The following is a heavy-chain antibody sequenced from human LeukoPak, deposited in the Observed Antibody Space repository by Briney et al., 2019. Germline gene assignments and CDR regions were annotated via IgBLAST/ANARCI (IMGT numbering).Heavy chain of an antibody. Sequence: ASVKVSCKASGYTFTSNAMNWVRQAPGQGLELMGWINTNTGNPTYAQGFTGRFVFSLDTSVSTAHLQISSLKAEDTAVYYRARDNAGNIDYWGQGTLVTVSS. CDR3: ARDNAGNIDY. D-gene: IGHD2/OR15-2a*01. CDR1: GYTFTSNA. V-gene: IGHV7-4-1*02. J-gene: IGHJ4*02. CDR2: INTNTGNP.